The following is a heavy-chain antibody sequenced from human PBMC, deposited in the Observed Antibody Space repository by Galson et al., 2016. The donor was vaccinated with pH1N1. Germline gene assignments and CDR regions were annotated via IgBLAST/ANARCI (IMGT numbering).Heavy chain of an antibody. CDR1: GLVYSDYW. V-gene: IGHV3-7*03. Sequence: SLRLSCAASGLVYSDYWMTWVRQAPGKGLEWVGNINQHGSKINYGDSVKSRFTISRDNAKNSLFLQMTSLRADDSAVYYCARDRTYSESNTYYDLFDIWGKGTVVTVSS. D-gene: IGHD3-16*01. CDR3: ARDRTYSESNTYYDLFDI. CDR2: INQHGSKI. J-gene: IGHJ3*02.